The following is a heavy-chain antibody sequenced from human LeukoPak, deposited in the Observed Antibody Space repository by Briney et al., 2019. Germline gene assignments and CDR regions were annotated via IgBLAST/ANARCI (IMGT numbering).Heavy chain of an antibody. V-gene: IGHV4-34*01. CDR3: ARVLTIFGVVIQYYFDY. J-gene: IGHJ4*02. Sequence: SETLSLTCAVYGGSFSGYYWSWLRQPPGKGLEWLGEINHSGSTNYNPSLKSRVTISVDTSKNQFSLKLSSVTAADTAVYYCARVLTIFGVVIQYYFDYWGQGTLVTVSS. CDR1: GGSFSGYY. CDR2: INHSGST. D-gene: IGHD3-3*01.